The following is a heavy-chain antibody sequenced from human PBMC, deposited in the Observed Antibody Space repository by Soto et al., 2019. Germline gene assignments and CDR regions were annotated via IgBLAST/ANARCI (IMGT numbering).Heavy chain of an antibody. CDR2: IIPIFGTA. V-gene: IGHV1-69*13. Sequence: SVKVSCKASGGTFSSYAISWVRQAPGQGLEWMGGIIPIFGTANYAQKFQGRVTITADESTSTAYMELSSLRSEDTAVYYCAVGVMIPHHPAPEYWGQGTLVPVSS. CDR1: GGTFSSYA. D-gene: IGHD3-3*01. J-gene: IGHJ4*02. CDR3: AVGVMIPHHPAPEY.